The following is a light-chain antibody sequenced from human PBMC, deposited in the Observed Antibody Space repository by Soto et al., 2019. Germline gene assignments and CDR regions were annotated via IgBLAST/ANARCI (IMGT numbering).Light chain of an antibody. CDR1: QSISSW. CDR3: QQYNSYSLWT. V-gene: IGKV1-5*01. J-gene: IGKJ1*01. CDR2: DAS. Sequence: GDRVTITCRASQSISSWLAWYQQKPGKAPKLLTYDASSLESGVPSRFSGSGSGTEFTLTISSLQPDDFATYYCQQYNSYSLWTFGQGTKVEIK.